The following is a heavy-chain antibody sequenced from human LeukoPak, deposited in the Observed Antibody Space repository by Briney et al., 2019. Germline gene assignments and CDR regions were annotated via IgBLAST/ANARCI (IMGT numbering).Heavy chain of an antibody. J-gene: IGHJ3*01. D-gene: IGHD6-6*01. V-gene: IGHV4-34*01. CDR1: GESFSGCY. CDR3: AKVYSSSSRDAFDV. CDR2: INHSGST. Sequence: SETLSLTCAVYGESFSGCYWSWVRQSPGKGLEWIGEINHSGSTNYNSSLKSRVTISVDTSKSQFSLRLSSVTAADTAVYYCAKVYSSSSRDAFDVWGQGTMVTVSS.